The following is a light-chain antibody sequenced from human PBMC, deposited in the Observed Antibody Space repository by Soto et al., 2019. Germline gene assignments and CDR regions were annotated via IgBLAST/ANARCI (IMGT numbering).Light chain of an antibody. J-gene: IGKJ4*01. Sequence: EIVMTQSPATLSVSPGETATLSCRASQSVSYNLAWYQQKPGQGPRLLIYGAFTRATGIPASFSGSGSGTEFTLTISSLPSEDFAVYYCQQYKNWPPLTFGGGTKVEIK. CDR2: GAF. V-gene: IGKV3-15*01. CDR1: QSVSYN. CDR3: QQYKNWPPLT.